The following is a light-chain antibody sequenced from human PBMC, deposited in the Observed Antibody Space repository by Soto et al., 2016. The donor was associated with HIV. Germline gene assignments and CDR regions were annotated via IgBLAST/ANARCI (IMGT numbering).Light chain of an antibody. CDR3: QQSSRTPRT. V-gene: IGKV1-39*01. CDR2: AAS. Sequence: DIQMTQSPSSLSAYIGDRVTITCRASQSISTYLNWYQQKPGRAPKLLISAASSLQSGVPSRFSGRGSGTDFTLTISSLQHDDLATYYCQQSSRTPRTFGQGTKVEIK. CDR1: QSISTY. J-gene: IGKJ1*01.